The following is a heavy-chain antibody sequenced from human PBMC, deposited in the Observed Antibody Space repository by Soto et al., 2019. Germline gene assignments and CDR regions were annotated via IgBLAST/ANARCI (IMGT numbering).Heavy chain of an antibody. CDR2: IIPLFGTT. CDR1: GDTFKHCV. CDR3: AAELGFGKLSVV. Sequence: QVQEVQSGVEVRRPGSSVKVSCKASGDTFKHCVISWVRQAPGQGLEWMGGIIPLFGTTDFAQRFQGRLTDPSVESTTTANMVLSRLRFGSRGTYSCAAELGFGKLSVVWGQGTTVIVSS. D-gene: IGHD3-16*02. J-gene: IGHJ6*02. V-gene: IGHV1-69*01.